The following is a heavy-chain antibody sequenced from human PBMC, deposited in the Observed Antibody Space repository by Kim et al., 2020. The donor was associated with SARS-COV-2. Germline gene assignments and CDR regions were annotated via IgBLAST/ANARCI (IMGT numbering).Heavy chain of an antibody. D-gene: IGHD3-3*01. CDR2: IYYRGST. CDR3: ARGHREWLQYTANWYFDL. Sequence: SETLSLTCTVSGGSISSYYWSWIRQPPGKGLEWIGYIYYRGSTNYNPSPKSRVTTAVDTSKNQFSLKLSSVTAADTAVYYCARGHREWLQYTANWYFDLWGRGTLVTVSS. J-gene: IGHJ2*01. CDR1: GGSISSYY. V-gene: IGHV4-59*01.